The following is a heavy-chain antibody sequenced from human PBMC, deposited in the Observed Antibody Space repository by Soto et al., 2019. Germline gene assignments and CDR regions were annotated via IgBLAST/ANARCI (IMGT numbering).Heavy chain of an antibody. D-gene: IGHD3-22*01. Sequence: ESGPTLVNPTQTLTLTCTFSGFSLSTSGMCVSWIRQPPGKALEWLALIDWDDDKYYSTSLKTRLTISKDTSKNQVVLTMTNMDPVDTATYYCARIPGGYPYYYYGMDVWGQGTTVTGLL. CDR2: IDWDDDK. J-gene: IGHJ6*02. CDR3: ARIPGGYPYYYYGMDV. CDR1: GFSLSTSGMC. V-gene: IGHV2-70*01.